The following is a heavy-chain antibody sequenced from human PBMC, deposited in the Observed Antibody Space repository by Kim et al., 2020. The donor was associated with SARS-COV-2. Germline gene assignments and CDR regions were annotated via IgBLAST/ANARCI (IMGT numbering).Heavy chain of an antibody. Sequence: GGSLRLSCAASGFTFSSYGMHWVRQAPGKGLEWVAVISYDGSNKYYADSVKGRFTISRDNSKNTLYLQMNSLRAEDTAVYYCAKDPQYYYDSSGYYGDYWGQGTLVTVSS. CDR3: AKDPQYYYDSSGYYGDY. CDR2: ISYDGSNK. J-gene: IGHJ4*02. D-gene: IGHD3-22*01. CDR1: GFTFSSYG. V-gene: IGHV3-30*18.